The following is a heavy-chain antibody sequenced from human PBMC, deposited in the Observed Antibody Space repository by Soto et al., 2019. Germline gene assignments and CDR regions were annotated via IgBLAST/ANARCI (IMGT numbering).Heavy chain of an antibody. CDR3: ARAAGGWFDT. J-gene: IGHJ5*02. V-gene: IGHV6-1*01. CDR2: AYYRSQWYI. D-gene: IGHD6-13*01. Sequence: PSQTLSLTCVISGDSVSSDTSAWNWIRQSPSRGLEWLGRAYYRSQWYIDFAGSVKSRLTINPDTSKNEVSLHLKSVTPEETAVYYCARAAGGWFDTWGQGTLVTVS. CDR1: GDSVSSDTSA.